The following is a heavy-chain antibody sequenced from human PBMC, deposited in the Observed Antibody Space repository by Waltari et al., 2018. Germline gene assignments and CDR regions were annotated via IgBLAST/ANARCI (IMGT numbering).Heavy chain of an antibody. CDR1: GGSISSYY. D-gene: IGHD6-13*01. J-gene: IGHJ4*02. CDR3: ARERYSSSWYGFD. CDR2: IYYSGST. V-gene: IGHV4-59*01. Sequence: QVQLQESGPGLVKPSETLSLTCTVSGGSISSYYWSWIRQPPGKGLEWIGYIYYSGSTNSNPSLKSRVTISVDTSKNQFSLKLSSVTAADTAVYYCARERYSSSWYGFDWGQGTLVTVSS.